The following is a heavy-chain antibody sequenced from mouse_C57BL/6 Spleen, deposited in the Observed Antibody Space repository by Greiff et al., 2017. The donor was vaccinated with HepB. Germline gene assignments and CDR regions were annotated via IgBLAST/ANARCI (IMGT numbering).Heavy chain of an antibody. D-gene: IGHD1-1*01. J-gene: IGHJ2*01. CDR3: VITTVVATGGNYFDY. CDR1: GYTFTGYW. CDR2: ILPGSGST. Sequence: QVQLQQSGAELMKPGASVKLSCKATGYTFTGYWIEWVKQRPGHGLEWIGEILPGSGSTNYNEKFKGKATFTADTSSNTAYMPLSSLTTEDSAIYYCVITTVVATGGNYFDYWGQGTTLTVSS. V-gene: IGHV1-9*01.